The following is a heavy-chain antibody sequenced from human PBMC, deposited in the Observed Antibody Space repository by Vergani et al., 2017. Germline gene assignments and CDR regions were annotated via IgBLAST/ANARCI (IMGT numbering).Heavy chain of an antibody. CDR1: GGSISSYY. CDR3: ARGTGIGVRYFDL. CDR2: IYYSGST. D-gene: IGHD3-10*01. J-gene: IGHJ2*01. Sequence: QVQLQESGPGLVKPSETLSLTCTVSGGSISSYYWSWIRQPPGKGLEWIGYIYYSGSTNYNPSLKSRVTISVDTSKNQFSLKLSSVTAADTAVYYCARGTGIGVRYFDLWGRGTLVTVSS. V-gene: IGHV4-59*01.